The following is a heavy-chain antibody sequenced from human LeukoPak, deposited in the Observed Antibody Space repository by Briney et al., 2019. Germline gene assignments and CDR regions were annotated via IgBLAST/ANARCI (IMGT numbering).Heavy chain of an antibody. D-gene: IGHD3-22*01. CDR1: GFTFSSYA. Sequence: GGSLRLSCAASGFTFSSYAMSWVRQAPGKGLEWVSAISGSGGSTYYADSVKGRFTISRDNSKNTLYLQMNSLRAEDTAVYYCAKLRKEMIVVVISFPLPMYYFDYWGQGTLVTVSS. CDR2: ISGSGGST. CDR3: AKLRKEMIVVVISFPLPMYYFDY. J-gene: IGHJ4*02. V-gene: IGHV3-23*01.